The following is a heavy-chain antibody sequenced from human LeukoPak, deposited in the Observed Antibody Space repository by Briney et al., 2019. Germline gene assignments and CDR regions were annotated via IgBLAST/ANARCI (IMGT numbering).Heavy chain of an antibody. D-gene: IGHD2-15*01. Sequence: PGGSLRLSCAASGFTFSSYAMSWVRQAPGKGPEWISYISSGGDTIFYADSVKGRFAISRDNAKNSLYLQLNSLRAEDTAVYYCARVVYCSGGTCHIFAFDIWGQGTKVTVSA. CDR3: ARVVYCSGGTCHIFAFDI. CDR2: ISSGGDTI. CDR1: GFTFSSYA. J-gene: IGHJ3*02. V-gene: IGHV3-48*01.